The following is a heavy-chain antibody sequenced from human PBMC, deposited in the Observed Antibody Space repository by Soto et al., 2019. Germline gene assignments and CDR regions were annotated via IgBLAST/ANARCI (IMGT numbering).Heavy chain of an antibody. J-gene: IGHJ4*02. CDR1: GFTFSSYS. CDR2: ISSSSSYI. D-gene: IGHD6-13*01. CDR3: ARVPPSSSWSDY. V-gene: IGHV3-21*01. Sequence: EVQLVESGGGLVKPGGSLRLSCAASGFTFSSYSMNWVRQAPGKGLEWVSSISSSSSYIYYADSVKGRFTISRDNAKNSLYLQMNSLRAEDTAVYYCARVPPSSSWSDYWGQGTLVTVSS.